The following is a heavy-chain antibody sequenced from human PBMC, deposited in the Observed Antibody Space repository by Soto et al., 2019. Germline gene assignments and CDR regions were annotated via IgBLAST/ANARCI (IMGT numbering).Heavy chain of an antibody. Sequence: TLSLSCTVSGGSISSGGYYWIWIRQHPGKGLEWIGYIYYSGSTYYNPSLKSRVTISVDTSKNQFSLKLSSVTAADTAVYYCAREHPEYRTGPLFDYWGQGTLVTVSS. J-gene: IGHJ4*02. D-gene: IGHD3-9*01. CDR2: IYYSGST. CDR3: AREHPEYRTGPLFDY. V-gene: IGHV4-31*03. CDR1: GGSISSGGYY.